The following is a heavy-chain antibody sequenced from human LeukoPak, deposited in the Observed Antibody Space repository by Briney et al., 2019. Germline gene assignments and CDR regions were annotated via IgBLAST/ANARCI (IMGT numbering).Heavy chain of an antibody. V-gene: IGHV3-30*02. CDR2: IRYDGSNK. J-gene: IGHJ1*01. D-gene: IGHD2-2*01. CDR1: GFTFSSYG. Sequence: GGTLRLSCAASGFTFSSYGMHWVRQAPGKGLEWVAFIRYDGSNKYYADSVKGRFTISRDNSKNTLYLQMNSLRAEDTAVYYCAKERDCSSTSCSLQPYEYFQHWGQGTLVTVSS. CDR3: AKERDCSSTSCSLQPYEYFQH.